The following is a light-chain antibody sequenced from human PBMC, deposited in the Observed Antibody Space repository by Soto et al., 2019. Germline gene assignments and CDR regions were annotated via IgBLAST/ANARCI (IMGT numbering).Light chain of an antibody. CDR2: AAY. V-gene: IGKV1-9*01. Sequence: DIQLTQSPSFLSASVGDRVTITCRASQGISSYLAWYQQKPGKAPKLLIYAAYTLQSGVPSRFSGSGSGTEFTLTISSLQPEDFATYYCQQLNSYPPGTFGQGTKLEIK. J-gene: IGKJ2*02. CDR1: QGISSY. CDR3: QQLNSYPPGT.